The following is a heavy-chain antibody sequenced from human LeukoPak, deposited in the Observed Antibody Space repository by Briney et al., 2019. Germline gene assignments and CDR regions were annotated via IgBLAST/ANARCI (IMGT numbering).Heavy chain of an antibody. CDR2: INHSGST. J-gene: IGHJ4*02. CDR3: ARGRVSSGWYPDFDY. CDR1: GFTFGSYG. D-gene: IGHD6-19*01. V-gene: IGHV4-34*01. Sequence: GSLRLSCAASGFTFGSYGMSWIRQPPGKGLEWIGEINHSGSTNYNPSLKSRVTISVDTSKNQFSLKLSSVTAADTAVYYCARGRVSSGWYPDFDYWGQGTLVTASS.